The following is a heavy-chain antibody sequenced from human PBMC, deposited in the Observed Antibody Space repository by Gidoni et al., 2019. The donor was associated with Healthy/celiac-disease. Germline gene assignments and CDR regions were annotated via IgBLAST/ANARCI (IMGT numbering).Heavy chain of an antibody. CDR2: IKSKTDGGTT. V-gene: IGHV3-15*01. CDR1: GFTFSNAW. D-gene: IGHD6-19*01. Sequence: EVQLVESGGGWVKPGGSLRLSCAASGFTFSNAWMSWVRQAPGKGLEWVGRIKSKTDGGTTDYAAPVKGRFTISRDDSKNTLYLQMNSLKTEDTAVYYCTTDSSGWTASFDYWGQGTLVTVSS. CDR3: TTDSSGWTASFDY. J-gene: IGHJ4*02.